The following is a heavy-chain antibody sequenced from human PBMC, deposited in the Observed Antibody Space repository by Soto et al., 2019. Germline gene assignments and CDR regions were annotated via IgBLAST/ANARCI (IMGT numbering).Heavy chain of an antibody. CDR1: GFTFDDYA. D-gene: IGHD5-18*01. Sequence: EVPLVESGGGLVQPGRSLRLSYAASGFTFDDYAMHWVRQAPGKGLEWVSGISWNSGSIGYADSVKGRFAISRDNAKISLYLQMNSLRAEDTALYYCAKDLGNSYGFGFDYWGQGTLVTVSS. V-gene: IGHV3-9*01. CDR3: AKDLGNSYGFGFDY. J-gene: IGHJ4*02. CDR2: ISWNSGSI.